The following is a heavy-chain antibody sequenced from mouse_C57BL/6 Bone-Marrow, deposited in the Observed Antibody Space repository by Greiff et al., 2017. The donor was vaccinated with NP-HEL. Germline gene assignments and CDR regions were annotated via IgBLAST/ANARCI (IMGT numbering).Heavy chain of an antibody. V-gene: IGHV1-81*01. Sequence: VQLQQSGAELARPGASVKLSCKASGYTFTSYGISWVKQRTGKGLEWIGEIYPRSGNTYYNEKFKGKATLTADKSSSTAYMELRSRTSEDSAVYFCARGAITTVVAYYAMDYWGQGTSVTVSS. CDR3: ARGAITTVVAYYAMDY. CDR1: GYTFTSYG. D-gene: IGHD1-1*01. J-gene: IGHJ4*01. CDR2: IYPRSGNT.